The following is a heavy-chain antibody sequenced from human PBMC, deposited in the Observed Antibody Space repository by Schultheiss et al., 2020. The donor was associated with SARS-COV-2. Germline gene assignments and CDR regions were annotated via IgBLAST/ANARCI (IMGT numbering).Heavy chain of an antibody. D-gene: IGHD5-12*01. CDR2: IYYSGST. CDR1: GGSISSSSYY. CDR3: ARDTYSGYDLFPPPP. J-gene: IGHJ5*02. V-gene: IGHV4-39*07. Sequence: SETLSLTCTVSGGSISSSSYYWGWIRQPPGKGLEWIGSIYYSGSTYYNPSLKSRVTISVDTSKNQFSLKLSSVTAADTAVYYCARDTYSGYDLFPPPPWGQGTLVTVSS.